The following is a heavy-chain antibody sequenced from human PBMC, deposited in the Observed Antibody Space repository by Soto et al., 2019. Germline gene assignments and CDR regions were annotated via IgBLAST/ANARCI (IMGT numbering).Heavy chain of an antibody. D-gene: IGHD3-3*01. CDR2: INPNSGGT. V-gene: IGHV1-2*02. CDR3: ARARGDHYDFWSGYYYYYYGMDV. Sequence: ASVKVSCKASGYTFTGYYMHWVRQAPGQGLEWMGWINPNSGGTNYAQKFQGRVTMTRDTSISTAYMELSRLRSDDTAVYYCARARGDHYDFWSGYYYYYYGMDVWGQGTTVTVSS. J-gene: IGHJ6*02. CDR1: GYTFTGYY.